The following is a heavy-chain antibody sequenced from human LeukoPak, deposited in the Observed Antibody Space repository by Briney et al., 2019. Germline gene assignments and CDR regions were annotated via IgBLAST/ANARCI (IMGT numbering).Heavy chain of an antibody. CDR1: GDSFSNYY. CDR3: ARGGGDPGYFDY. V-gene: IGHV4-59*01. D-gene: IGHD2-21*02. CDR2: VYYSGNT. Sequence: SETLSLTCSVSGDSFSNYYWTWIRQPPGKGLEWIGYVYYSGNTNYNPSLRSRVSISVDTSKNQFSLKLSSVTAADTAVYYCARGGGDPGYFDYWGQGTLVTVSS. J-gene: IGHJ4*02.